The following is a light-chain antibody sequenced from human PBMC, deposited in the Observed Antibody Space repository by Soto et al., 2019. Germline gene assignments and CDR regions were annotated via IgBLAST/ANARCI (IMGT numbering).Light chain of an antibody. CDR3: QQYGSSPPT. Sequence: EIVLTQSPATLSVSPGERATLSCRASQSVSNNLAWFQQRPGQAPSLLIYGASTRATGIPARFSGSGSGTDFTLTISSLQSEDLALYYCQQYGSSPPTFGQGTKVDIK. V-gene: IGKV3-15*01. J-gene: IGKJ1*01. CDR2: GAS. CDR1: QSVSNN.